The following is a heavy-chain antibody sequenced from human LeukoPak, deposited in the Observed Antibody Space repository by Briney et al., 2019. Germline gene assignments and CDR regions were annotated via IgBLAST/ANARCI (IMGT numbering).Heavy chain of an antibody. J-gene: IGHJ6*02. D-gene: IGHD3-16*01. CDR1: GFTFSDYW. V-gene: IGHV3-7*03. Sequence: GGSLRLSCVASGFTFSDYWMTWVRQAPGTGLEWVASINHNGNVNYYVDSVKGRFTISRDNARNSLYLQMSNLRAEDTAVYFCARGGGLDVWGQGATVTVSS. CDR2: INHNGNVN. CDR3: ARGGGLDV.